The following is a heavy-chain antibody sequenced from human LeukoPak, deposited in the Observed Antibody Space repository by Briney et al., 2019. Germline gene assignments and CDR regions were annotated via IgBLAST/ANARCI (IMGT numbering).Heavy chain of an antibody. CDR2: INPNSGGT. J-gene: IGHJ6*02. CDR3: ARARIVVVPAATYPHYYYYYGMDV. V-gene: IGHV1-2*06. CDR1: GYTFTGYY. Sequence: ASVKVSCKASGYTFTGYYMHWVRQAPGQGLEWMGRINPNSGGTNYAQKFQGRVTMTRDTSISTAYMELSRLRSDDTAMYYCARARIVVVPAATYPHYYYYYGMDVWGQGTTVTVSS. D-gene: IGHD2-2*01.